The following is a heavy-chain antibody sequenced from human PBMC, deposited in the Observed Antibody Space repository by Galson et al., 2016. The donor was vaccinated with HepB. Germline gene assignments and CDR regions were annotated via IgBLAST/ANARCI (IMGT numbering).Heavy chain of an antibody. J-gene: IGHJ5*02. CDR3: ARDQGTKWEKGNNWFDP. V-gene: IGHV3-33*08. Sequence: LSLTCDVSGGSFSGRYWSWVRQAPGKGLEWVAIIWYDGSDQAYADSVKGRFTISRDNSANTLYLQMNSLRAEDTAVYYCARDQGTKWEKGNNWFDPWGQGTLVTVSS. CDR1: GGSFSGRY. D-gene: IGHD1-26*01. CDR2: IWYDGSDQ.